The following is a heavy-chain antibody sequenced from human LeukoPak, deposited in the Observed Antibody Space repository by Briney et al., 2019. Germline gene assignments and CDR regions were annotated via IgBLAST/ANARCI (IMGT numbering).Heavy chain of an antibody. D-gene: IGHD1-26*01. CDR2: INWNGGST. J-gene: IGHJ4*02. V-gene: IGHV3-20*04. CDR3: ARVLSGSYVDY. Sequence: GGSLRLSCAASGFTVSSNYMSWVRQAPGKGLEWVSGINWNGGSTGYADSVKGRFTISRDNAKNSLYLQMNSLRAEDTALYYCARVLSGSYVDYWGQGTLVTVSS. CDR1: GFTVSSNY.